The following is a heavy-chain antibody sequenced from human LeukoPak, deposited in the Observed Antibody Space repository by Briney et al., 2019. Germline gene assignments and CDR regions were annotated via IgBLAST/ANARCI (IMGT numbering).Heavy chain of an antibody. Sequence: GGSLRLSCAASGFTFSSYAMTWVRQAPGKGLEWISAISGSAYSTSYADSVKGRFTISRDNSKNTLYLQMNSLRAEDTAVYYCARNTSGFKLGDAFDIWGQGTMVTVSS. CDR3: ARNTSGFKLGDAFDI. D-gene: IGHD3-22*01. J-gene: IGHJ3*02. CDR1: GFTFSSYA. V-gene: IGHV3-23*01. CDR2: ISGSAYST.